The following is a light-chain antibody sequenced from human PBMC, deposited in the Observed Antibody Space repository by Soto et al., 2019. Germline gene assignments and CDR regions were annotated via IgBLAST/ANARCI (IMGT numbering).Light chain of an antibody. Sequence: EIVLTQSPGTLSLSPGDRATLSCRASESGSSRYLAWYQKKPGQAPRLLLYGASTRATGIPDRFSGSGSGTDFTLTNRRLEPEDFAVYYCQQFDTSLPFTFGPGTTVDVK. J-gene: IGKJ3*01. V-gene: IGKV3-20*01. CDR1: ESGSSRY. CDR3: QQFDTSLPFT. CDR2: GAS.